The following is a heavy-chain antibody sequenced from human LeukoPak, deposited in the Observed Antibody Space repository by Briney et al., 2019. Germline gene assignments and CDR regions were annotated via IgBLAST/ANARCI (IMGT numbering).Heavy chain of an antibody. CDR3: ARDSSIAAAGSDY. D-gene: IGHD6-13*01. Sequence: TGGSLRLSCAASGFTFSSYWMSWVRQAPGKGLEWVANIKQDGSEKYYVDSVKGRFTISRDNAKNSLYLQMNSLRAEDTAVYYCARDSSIAAAGSDYWGQGTLVTVSS. V-gene: IGHV3-7*01. CDR2: IKQDGSEK. J-gene: IGHJ4*02. CDR1: GFTFSSYW.